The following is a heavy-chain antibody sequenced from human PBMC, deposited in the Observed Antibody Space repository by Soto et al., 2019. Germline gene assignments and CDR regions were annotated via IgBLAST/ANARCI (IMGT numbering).Heavy chain of an antibody. CDR2: ISYDGSNK. CDR3: ARDQFHYYDSSGYLLDY. J-gene: IGHJ4*02. CDR1: GFTFSNYA. V-gene: IGHV3-30-3*01. D-gene: IGHD3-22*01. Sequence: GGFLRLSCAASGFTFSNYAIHWVRQAPGKGLEWVAVISYDGSNKYYADSVKGRFTISRDNSKNTLYLQMNSLRAEDTAVYYCARDQFHYYDSSGYLLDYWGQGTLVTVSS.